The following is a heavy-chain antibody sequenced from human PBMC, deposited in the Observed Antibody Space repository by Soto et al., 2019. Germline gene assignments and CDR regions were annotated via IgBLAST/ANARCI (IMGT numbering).Heavy chain of an antibody. CDR3: ALVRASTAVTTIYCYGMDF. CDR1: GYTFTDYA. D-gene: IGHD2-2*01. Sequence: ASVKVSCKTSGYTFTDYAMHWLRQAPGQGLEWMGWINAANGNTKYSQKLQGRVTITGDTSASTAYMELRSLRSEDTAVFYCALVRASTAVTTIYCYGMDFWGRGTTVTGSS. V-gene: IGHV1-3*01. J-gene: IGHJ6*02. CDR2: INAANGNT.